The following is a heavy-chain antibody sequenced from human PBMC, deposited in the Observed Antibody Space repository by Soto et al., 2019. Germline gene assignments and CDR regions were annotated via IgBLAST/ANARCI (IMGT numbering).Heavy chain of an antibody. CDR1: GFNFPTFW. D-gene: IGHD6-13*01. CDR2: IYPDDSDT. Sequence: GESLKISCKHSGFNFPTFWIAWVRQMPGKGLEWMGTIYPDDSDTRYSPSFQGQVTISADKSIQTAYLQWGSLKASDSALYYCARTAAAGKYYYGMDVWGQGTTVTVSS. CDR3: ARTAAAGKYYYGMDV. J-gene: IGHJ6*02. V-gene: IGHV5-51*01.